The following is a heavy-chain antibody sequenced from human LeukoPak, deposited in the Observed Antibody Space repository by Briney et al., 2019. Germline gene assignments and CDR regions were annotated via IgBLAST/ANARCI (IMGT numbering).Heavy chain of an antibody. CDR2: INPSGGST. V-gene: IGHV1-46*01. CDR3: ATHPGDFWSGYSDYYYGMDV. CDR1: GYTFTSYY. J-gene: IGHJ6*02. Sequence: AASVKVSCKASGYTFTSYYMHWVRQAPEQGLEWMGIINPSGGSTSYAQKFQGRVTMTRDTSTSTVYMELSSLRSEDTAVYYCATHPGDFWSGYSDYYYGMDVWGQGTTVTVSS. D-gene: IGHD3-3*01.